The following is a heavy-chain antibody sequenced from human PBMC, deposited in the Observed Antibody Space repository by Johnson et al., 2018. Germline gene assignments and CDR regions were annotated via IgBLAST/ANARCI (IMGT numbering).Heavy chain of an antibody. Sequence: VQLVQSGGGLVKPGGSLRLSCAASGFTFSRYRMNWVRQAPGKGLAWVSSISSSSSYIYNADSMKGRFTISRDNAKNSLHLQMNSLRAEDTAVYYCARSQSAYYGDYVGAEYFQHWGQGTLVTVSS. CDR1: GFTFSRYR. D-gene: IGHD4-17*01. CDR2: ISSSSSYI. V-gene: IGHV3-21*01. J-gene: IGHJ1*01. CDR3: ARSQSAYYGDYVGAEYFQH.